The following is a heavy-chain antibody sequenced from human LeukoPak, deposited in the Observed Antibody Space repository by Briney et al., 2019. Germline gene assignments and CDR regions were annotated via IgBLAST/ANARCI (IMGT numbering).Heavy chain of an antibody. J-gene: IGHJ6*04. D-gene: IGHD1-26*01. CDR3: ARDDWRIWEQPNGMDV. V-gene: IGHV3-30*03. Sequence: GGSLRLSCAASGFTFSSYGMHWVRQAPGKGLEWVAVISYDGSNKYYADSVKGRFTISRDNSKNTLYLQMNSLRAEDTAVYYCARDDWRIWEQPNGMDVWGKGTTVTVSS. CDR2: ISYDGSNK. CDR1: GFTFSSYG.